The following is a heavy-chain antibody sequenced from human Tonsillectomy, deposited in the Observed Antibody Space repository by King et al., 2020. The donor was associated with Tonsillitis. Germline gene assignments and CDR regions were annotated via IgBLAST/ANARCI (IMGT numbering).Heavy chain of an antibody. D-gene: IGHD4-17*01. Sequence: VQLVESGAEVKKPGASVKVSCKTSGYTFNIFGITWVRQAPGQGLEWMGWISADNGNANYAQKFQGRVTMTTDTSTSTAYMELWSLTSDDTAVYYCAGCGAAVTTHFDHWGQGTLVTVSS. CDR3: AGCGAAVTTHFDH. J-gene: IGHJ4*02. CDR1: GYTFNIFG. V-gene: IGHV1-18*01. CDR2: ISADNGNA.